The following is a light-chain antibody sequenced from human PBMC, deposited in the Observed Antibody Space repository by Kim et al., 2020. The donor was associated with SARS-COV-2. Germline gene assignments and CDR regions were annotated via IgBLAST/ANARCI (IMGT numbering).Light chain of an antibody. Sequence: SPGSTATLSCRASQSVSSALAWYQQKPGQAPRLLIYGASTRATGIPARFSGSGSGTEFTLTISSLQSEDFAVYYCQQYNNWPPWTFCQVTKVDIK. J-gene: IGKJ1*01. V-gene: IGKV3-15*01. CDR3: QQYNNWPPWT. CDR2: GAS. CDR1: QSVSSA.